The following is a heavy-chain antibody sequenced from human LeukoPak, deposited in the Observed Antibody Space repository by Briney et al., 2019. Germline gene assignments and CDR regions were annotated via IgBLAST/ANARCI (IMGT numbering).Heavy chain of an antibody. CDR3: AASWYGHYYYMDV. J-gene: IGHJ6*03. CDR1: GFTFSSYA. Sequence: PGGSLRLSCAASGFTFSSYAMSWVRQAPGKGLECISGFSGSGGSTYYADSVKGRFTISRDNAKNSLYLQMNSLRAEDTAVYYCAASWYGHYYYMDVWGKGTTVTISS. D-gene: IGHD6-13*01. CDR2: FSGSGGST. V-gene: IGHV3-23*01.